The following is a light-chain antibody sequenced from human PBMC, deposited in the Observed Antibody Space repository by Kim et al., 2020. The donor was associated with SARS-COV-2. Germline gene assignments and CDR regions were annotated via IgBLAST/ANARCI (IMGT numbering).Light chain of an antibody. Sequence: QSIPSSCTGTSSDVGSYNLVSWYQQHPGKAPKLMIYEVSKRPSGVSNRFSGSKSGNTASLTISGLQAEDEADYYCCSYAGSSTLVVFGGGTQLTVL. V-gene: IGLV2-23*02. J-gene: IGLJ2*01. CDR3: CSYAGSSTLVV. CDR1: SSDVGSYNL. CDR2: EVS.